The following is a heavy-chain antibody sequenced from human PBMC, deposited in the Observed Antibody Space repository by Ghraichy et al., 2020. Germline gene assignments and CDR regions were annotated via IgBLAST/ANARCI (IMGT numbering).Heavy chain of an antibody. CDR3: AREVVDYYDSSGYYYAYFDY. J-gene: IGHJ4*02. CDR1: GGSISSYY. Sequence: SETLSLTCTVSGGSISSYYWSWIRQPPGKGLEWIGYIYYSGSTNYNPSLKSRVTISVDTSKNQFSLKLSSVTAADTAVYYCAREVVDYYDSSGYYYAYFDYWGQGTLVTVSS. CDR2: IYYSGST. D-gene: IGHD3-22*01. V-gene: IGHV4-59*01.